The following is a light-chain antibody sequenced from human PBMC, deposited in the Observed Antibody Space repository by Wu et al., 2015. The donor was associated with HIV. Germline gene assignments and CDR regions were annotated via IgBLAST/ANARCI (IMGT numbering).Light chain of an antibody. V-gene: IGKV3-20*01. Sequence: DIVLTQSPGTLSLSPGERATLSCRASQSVSSGHLAWYQQKVGQAPRLLLYGASNRGTGIPDRFSGSGSGTDFTLTISRLEPEDFAVYYCQQYGSSPNSFGQGTKLEIK. J-gene: IGKJ2*03. CDR2: GAS. CDR3: QQYGSSPNS. CDR1: QSVSSGH.